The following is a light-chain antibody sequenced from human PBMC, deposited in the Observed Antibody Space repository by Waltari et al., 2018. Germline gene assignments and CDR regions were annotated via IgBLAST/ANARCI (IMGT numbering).Light chain of an antibody. CDR1: QSVSSN. J-gene: IGKJ1*01. Sequence: EIVMTQSPATLSVSPGERATLSCRASQSVSSNLAWYQQKPGQAPRLLIYGASTRATGIPARFSGSGSGTEFTLTISSLQSEDFAGYYCQYRLTFGQGTKVEIK. CDR3: QYRLT. CDR2: GAS. V-gene: IGKV3-15*01.